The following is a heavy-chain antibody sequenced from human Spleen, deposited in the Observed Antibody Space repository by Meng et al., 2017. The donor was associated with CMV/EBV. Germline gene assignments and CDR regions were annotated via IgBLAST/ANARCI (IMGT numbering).Heavy chain of an antibody. V-gene: IGHV3-74*01. CDR3: AKARYCTNGVCLSAPDY. J-gene: IGHJ4*02. D-gene: IGHD2-8*01. CDR1: AFTFSSYW. CDR2: INSGGSGT. Sequence: GGSLRLSCAASAFTFSSYWIHWVRQGPGKGLLWVSRINSGGSGTRHADSVKGRFTISRDNTKNTLYLQMNSLRAEDTAVYYCAKARYCTNGVCLSAPDYWGQGTLVTVSS.